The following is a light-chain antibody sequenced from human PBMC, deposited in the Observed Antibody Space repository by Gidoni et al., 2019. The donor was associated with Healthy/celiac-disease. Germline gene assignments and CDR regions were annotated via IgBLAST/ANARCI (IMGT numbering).Light chain of an antibody. J-gene: IGLJ2*01. CDR2: RNT. Sequence: QSVLTQPPSASVTPGQGVTISCSGSSSNIGSNYVYWYQQLPGTAPKLLIYRNTQRPSGVPDRFSGSKSGTSASLAISGLRSEDEADYYCAAWDDSLSGVVFGGGTKLTVL. V-gene: IGLV1-47*01. CDR1: SSNIGSNY. CDR3: AAWDDSLSGVV.